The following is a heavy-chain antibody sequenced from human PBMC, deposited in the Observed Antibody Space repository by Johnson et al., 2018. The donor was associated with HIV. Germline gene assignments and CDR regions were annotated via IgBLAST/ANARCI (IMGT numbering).Heavy chain of an antibody. V-gene: IGHV3-66*03. CDR1: GFTVSTYY. CDR2: LYSSGKT. J-gene: IGHJ3*01. CDR3: ARERGRIAAVAFDL. D-gene: IGHD6-6*01. Sequence: VQLVESGGGLIQPGGSLRLSCAASGFTVSTYYMTWVRQASGKGLELVSLLYSSGKTYYADSVKGRFTISRDNSKNTLYLQMNSLRAEDTAVYYCARERGRIAAVAFDLWGQGTMVTVSS.